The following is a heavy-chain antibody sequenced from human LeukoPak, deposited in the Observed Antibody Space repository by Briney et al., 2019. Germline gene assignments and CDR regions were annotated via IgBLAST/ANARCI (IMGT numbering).Heavy chain of an antibody. J-gene: IGHJ4*02. Sequence: PSETLSLTCTVSGGSISSYYCSWIRQHPGKGLEWIGYIYYSGSTNYNPSLNSRVTISLDTSKNQFSLKLSSVTTADTAVYYCARKGGWLQNHFDYWGQGTLVTVSS. V-gene: IGHV4-59*01. CDR1: GGSISSYY. D-gene: IGHD5-24*01. CDR3: ARKGGWLQNHFDY. CDR2: IYYSGST.